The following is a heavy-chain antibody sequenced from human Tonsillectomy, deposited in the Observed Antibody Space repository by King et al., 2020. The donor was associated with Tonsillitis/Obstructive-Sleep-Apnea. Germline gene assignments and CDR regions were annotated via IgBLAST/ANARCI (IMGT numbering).Heavy chain of an antibody. D-gene: IGHD1-7*01. CDR1: GGSVTAYY. CDR2: VYHSGST. V-gene: IGHV4-59*02. J-gene: IGHJ3*01. Sequence: QLQESGPGLVKPSETLSLTCSVSGGSVTAYYWSWIRQPPGRGLEWIGNVYHSGSTNYKPSLKSRVTMSIDTSKNQFSLTLTSLTAADTAIYYCARDPNSSFDFGGKGKMVIVSS. CDR3: ARDPNSSFDF.